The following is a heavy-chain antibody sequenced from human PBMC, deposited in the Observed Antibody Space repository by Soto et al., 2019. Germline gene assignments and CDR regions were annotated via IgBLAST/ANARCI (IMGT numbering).Heavy chain of an antibody. CDR3: AIDRAVSGYFDY. Sequence: PSETLSLTCTVSGGSISSGGYYWSWIRQHPGKGLEWIGYIYYSGSTYYNPSLKSRVTISVDTSKNQFSLNLSSVTAADTAVYYCAIDRAVSGYFDYCGQRTLVTVS. J-gene: IGHJ4*02. D-gene: IGHD2-15*01. CDR2: IYYSGST. CDR1: GGSISSGGYY. V-gene: IGHV4-31*03.